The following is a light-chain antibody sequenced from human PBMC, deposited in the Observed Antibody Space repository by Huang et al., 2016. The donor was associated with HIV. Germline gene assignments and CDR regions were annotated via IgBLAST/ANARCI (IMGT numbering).Light chain of an antibody. CDR1: HSVKSD. CDR3: QHYNNWPPRYT. J-gene: IGKJ2*01. Sequence: ETVMTQSPAILSVSPGESAPLSCRASHSVKSDLAWYQQKPGQPPRLLIYAASTRATGVPPRFSGSGSETEFTLTISDLQSEDFALYYCQHYNNWPPRYTFGQGTKLDIK. CDR2: AAS. V-gene: IGKV3-15*01.